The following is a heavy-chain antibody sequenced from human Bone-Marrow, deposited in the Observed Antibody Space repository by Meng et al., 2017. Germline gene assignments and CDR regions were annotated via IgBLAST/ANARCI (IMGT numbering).Heavy chain of an antibody. Sequence: LSLTCAASEFNFRTYAMHWVRQAPGKGLEWVTVISYDGSDKMYADSVKGRFTSSRDNSKNTLYLQMNSLRIEDTAVYFCARDGQGDYGGNSFFDYWGQGTLVTVSS. CDR3: ARDGQGDYGGNSFFDY. V-gene: IGHV3-30*01. CDR2: ISYDGSDK. D-gene: IGHD4-23*01. J-gene: IGHJ4*02. CDR1: EFNFRTYA.